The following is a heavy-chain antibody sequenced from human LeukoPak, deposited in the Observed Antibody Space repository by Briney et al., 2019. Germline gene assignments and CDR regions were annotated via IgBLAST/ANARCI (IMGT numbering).Heavy chain of an antibody. D-gene: IGHD2-15*01. Sequence: GGSLRLSCAASGFTFSSYSMNWVRQAPGKGLEWVGRIKSKTDGGTTDYAAPVKGRFTISRDDSKNTLYLQMNSLKTEDTAVYYCTTDGVVVVASTDYWGQGTLVTVSS. J-gene: IGHJ4*02. CDR1: GFTFSSYS. CDR2: IKSKTDGGTT. V-gene: IGHV3-15*07. CDR3: TTDGVVVVASTDY.